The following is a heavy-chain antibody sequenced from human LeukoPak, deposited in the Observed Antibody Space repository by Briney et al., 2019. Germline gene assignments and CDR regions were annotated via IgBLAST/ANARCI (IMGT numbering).Heavy chain of an antibody. Sequence: ASVKVSCKASGYTFTGYYMHWVRQAPGQGLEWMGWINPNSGGTNYAQKFQGRVTMTRDTSISTAYMELSSLRSEDTAVYYCAREGYGRGDYYYYMDVWGKGTTVTISS. CDR2: INPNSGGT. V-gene: IGHV1-2*02. D-gene: IGHD5-18*01. J-gene: IGHJ6*03. CDR3: AREGYGRGDYYYYMDV. CDR1: GYTFTGYY.